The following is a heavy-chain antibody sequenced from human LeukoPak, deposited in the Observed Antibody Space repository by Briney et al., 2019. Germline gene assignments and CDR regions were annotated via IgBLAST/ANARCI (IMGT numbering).Heavy chain of an antibody. CDR2: IRGSGGST. CDR3: AKVYVWGGYRSYYFDY. Sequence: GGSLRLSCAASGFTFTSYSMNWVRQAPGKGLEWVSAIRGSGGSTYYADSVKGRFTISRDNSKNTLYLQMNSLRAEDTAVYYCAKVYVWGGYRSYYFDYWGQGTLVTVSS. CDR1: GFTFTSYS. D-gene: IGHD3-16*02. V-gene: IGHV3-23*01. J-gene: IGHJ4*02.